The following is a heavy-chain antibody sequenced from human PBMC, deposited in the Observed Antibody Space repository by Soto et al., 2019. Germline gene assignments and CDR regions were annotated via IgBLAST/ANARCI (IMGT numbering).Heavy chain of an antibody. Sequence: ASVKVSYKASGYTFTSYAMHWVRQAPGQSLEWMGWIQGGNDNTYYSQRFQGRLTFTRDTSPGTTYMELSSLTSEDTAIYYCARDDSGYSGSHYIDYFNFWGQGTLVTVSS. J-gene: IGHJ4*02. CDR1: GYTFTSYA. V-gene: IGHV1-3*01. CDR3: ARDDSGYSGSHYIDYFNF. D-gene: IGHD1-26*01. CDR2: IQGGNDNT.